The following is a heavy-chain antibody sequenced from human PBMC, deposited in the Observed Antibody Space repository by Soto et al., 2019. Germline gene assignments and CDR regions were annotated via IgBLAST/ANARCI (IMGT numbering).Heavy chain of an antibody. CDR1: GGTFSSYT. CDR2: IIPILGIA. V-gene: IGHV1-69*02. Sequence: QVQLVQSGAEVTKPGSSVKVSCKASGGTFSSYTISWVRQAPGQGLEWMGRIIPILGIANYAQKFQGRVKSTADKSTSTAYMERSSLRSEDPAVYYCARAGGEGFGAPDPWGQGTLVTVSS. D-gene: IGHD3-10*01. CDR3: ARAGGEGFGAPDP. J-gene: IGHJ5*02.